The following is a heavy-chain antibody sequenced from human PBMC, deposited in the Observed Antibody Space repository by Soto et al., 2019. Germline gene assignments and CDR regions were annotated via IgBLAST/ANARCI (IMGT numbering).Heavy chain of an antibody. CDR3: AREGILGLFDAYDL. Sequence: GASVKVSCKASAFTSSGISWVRQAPGHGLEWMGWISTHNGNTIYAQKFQGRVMMTIDTSTTTVYMDLRSLRSDDTAVYFCAREGILGLFDAYDLWGQGTKVTVS. CDR1: AFTSSG. D-gene: IGHD3-3*01. CDR2: ISTHNGNT. J-gene: IGHJ3*01. V-gene: IGHV1-18*04.